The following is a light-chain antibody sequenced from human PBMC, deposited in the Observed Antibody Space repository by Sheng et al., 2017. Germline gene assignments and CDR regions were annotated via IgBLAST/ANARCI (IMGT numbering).Light chain of an antibody. CDR1: HDINIF. CDR3: QQNTKLPFT. V-gene: IGKV1-33*01. J-gene: IGKJ4*01. Sequence: DIEMTQSPSSLSASVGDRVTITCQASHDINIFLNWYHQKPGEAPNLLIYDASQLERGVPSRFSGSGSGTRFTFTITSLQPEDVATYYXQQNTKLPFTFGGGTKVDI. CDR2: DAS.